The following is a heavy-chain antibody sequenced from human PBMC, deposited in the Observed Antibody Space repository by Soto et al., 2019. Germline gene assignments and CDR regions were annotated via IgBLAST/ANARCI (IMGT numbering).Heavy chain of an antibody. CDR2: ITGSSGDT. J-gene: IGHJ4*02. CDR1: GFTFSTYV. D-gene: IGHD6-13*01. V-gene: IGHV3-23*01. Sequence: PGGSLRLSCAASGFTFSTYVMSWVRQAPGKGLEWVSAITGSSGDTYHADSVKGRFTISRDNTKNTLYLQMNSLRAEDTAVYYCAKGSANSRPYYFDYWGRGALVTVSS. CDR3: AKGSANSRPYYFDY.